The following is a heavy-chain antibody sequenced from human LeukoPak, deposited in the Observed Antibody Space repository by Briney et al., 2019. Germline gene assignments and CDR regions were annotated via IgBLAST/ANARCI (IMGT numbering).Heavy chain of an antibody. CDR2: INSDGSST. CDR3: AKEGVDRATPICGGDCGAYFDY. J-gene: IGHJ4*02. CDR1: GFTFSSYW. D-gene: IGHD2-21*02. Sequence: GGSLRLSCAASGFTFSSYWMHWVRQARGKGLVWVSRINSDGSSTSYADSVKGRFTISRDNAKNTLYLQMNSLRAEDTAVYYCAKEGVDRATPICGGDCGAYFDYWGQGTLVTVSS. V-gene: IGHV3-74*01.